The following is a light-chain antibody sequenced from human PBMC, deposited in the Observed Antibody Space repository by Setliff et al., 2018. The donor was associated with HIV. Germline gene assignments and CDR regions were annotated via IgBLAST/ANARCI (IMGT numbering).Light chain of an antibody. J-gene: IGLJ1*01. CDR3: QSYDSSLSGYV. CDR2: GNS. Sequence: QSVLTQPPSVSGAPGQSVTISCTGNSSNIGGGYDVHWYQQFPRTAPKLLIYGNSNRPSGVPDRFSGSKSGTSASLAITGLQAEDEADYYCQSYDSSLSGYVFGTGTKVTVL. CDR1: SSNIGGGYD. V-gene: IGLV1-40*01.